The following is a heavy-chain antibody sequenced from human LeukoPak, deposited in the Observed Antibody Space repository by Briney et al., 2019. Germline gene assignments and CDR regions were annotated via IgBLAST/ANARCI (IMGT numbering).Heavy chain of an antibody. D-gene: IGHD3-3*01. J-gene: IGHJ4*02. CDR2: ISGSGGST. CDR3: AKDGSPYDFRSGYYDPFDY. V-gene: IGHV3-23*01. Sequence: GGSLRLSCAASGFTFSSYAMSWVRQAPGKGLEWVSAISGSGGSTYYADSVKGRFTISRDNSKNTLYLQMNSLRAEDTAVYYCAKDGSPYDFRSGYYDPFDYWGQGTLVTVSS. CDR1: GFTFSSYA.